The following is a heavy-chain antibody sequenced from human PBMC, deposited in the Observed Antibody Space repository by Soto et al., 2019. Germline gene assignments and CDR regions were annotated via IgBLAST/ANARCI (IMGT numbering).Heavy chain of an antibody. V-gene: IGHV3-33*01. D-gene: IGHD6-13*01. CDR3: AGTGYSSSWYYYGMDV. J-gene: IGHJ6*02. Sequence: GGSLRLSCAASGFTFSSYGMHWVRQAPGKGLEWVAVIWYDGSNKYYADSVKGRFTISRDNSKNTLYLQMNSLRAEDTAVYYCAGTGYSSSWYYYGMDVWGQGTTVTVSS. CDR2: IWYDGSNK. CDR1: GFTFSSYG.